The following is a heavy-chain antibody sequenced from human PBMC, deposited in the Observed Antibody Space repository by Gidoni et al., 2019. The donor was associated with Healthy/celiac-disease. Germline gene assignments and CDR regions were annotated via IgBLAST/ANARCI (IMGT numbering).Heavy chain of an antibody. Sequence: EVQLVESGGGLVKPGGSLRLSCAASGFTFSSYSMNWVRQAPGKGLEWVSSISSSSSYIYYADSVKGRFTISRDNAKNSLYLQMNSLRAEDTAVYYCARDIRGLDYYDSSGWASWGQGTLVTVSS. CDR1: GFTFSSYS. V-gene: IGHV3-21*01. J-gene: IGHJ5*02. D-gene: IGHD3-22*01. CDR2: ISSSSSYI. CDR3: ARDIRGLDYYDSSGWAS.